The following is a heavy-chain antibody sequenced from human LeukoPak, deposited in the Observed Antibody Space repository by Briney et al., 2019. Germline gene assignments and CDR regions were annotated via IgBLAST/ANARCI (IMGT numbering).Heavy chain of an antibody. D-gene: IGHD6-13*01. CDR1: GDSISSSSYY. CDR3: ASIAAAGSTRNWFDP. CDR2: IQYSGST. J-gene: IGHJ5*02. V-gene: IGHV4-39*01. Sequence: SETLSLTCTVSGDSISSSSYYWGCIRQPPGKGREGVGSIQYSGSTYSHPSLKSGVAISVDPSKNRFSLKLSSVTAADPAVYYCASIAAAGSTRNWFDPWGQGTLVTVSS.